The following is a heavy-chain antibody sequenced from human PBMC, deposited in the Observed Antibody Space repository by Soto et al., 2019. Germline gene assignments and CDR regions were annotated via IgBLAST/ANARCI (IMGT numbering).Heavy chain of an antibody. V-gene: IGHV2-5*02. CDR2: IYWDDDK. CDR3: AHRQAQGIGLAGTFDS. CDR1: GFSFSTTGVG. D-gene: IGHD6-19*01. Sequence: QITLKESGPTLVKPTQTLTLTCTFSGFSFSTTGVGVGWIRQPPGKALEWLALIYWDDDKRYSPSLKSRLTITKDTSKNQVVLTMTNMDPVATATYYCAHRQAQGIGLAGTFDSWGQGPLVTVSS. J-gene: IGHJ4*02.